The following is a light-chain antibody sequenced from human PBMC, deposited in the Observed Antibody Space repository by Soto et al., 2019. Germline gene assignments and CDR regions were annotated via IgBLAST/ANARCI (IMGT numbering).Light chain of an antibody. Sequence: QSALTQPASVSGSPGQSITISCTGTSSDVGYYDLVSWYQQNPGTAPKLMIYDVTNRPSGVSNRFSGSRSGNTASLTISGLQAEDEADYYCSSYTGYSTRVFGTGTKLTVL. CDR1: SSDVGYYDL. J-gene: IGLJ1*01. CDR2: DVT. CDR3: SSYTGYSTRV. V-gene: IGLV2-14*01.